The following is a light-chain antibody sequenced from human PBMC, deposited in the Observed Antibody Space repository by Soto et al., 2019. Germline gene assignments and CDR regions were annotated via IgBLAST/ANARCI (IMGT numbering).Light chain of an antibody. CDR1: QTISSW. Sequence: IQMTQSPSSLSASVGDRVTITCRASQTISSWVAWYQQKPGRAPKLLIYKASSLETGVPSRFSGSGSGTEFTLTISSLQPEDFATYYCQQRHSYPITFGQGTRLEIK. J-gene: IGKJ5*01. V-gene: IGKV1-5*03. CDR2: KAS. CDR3: QQRHSYPIT.